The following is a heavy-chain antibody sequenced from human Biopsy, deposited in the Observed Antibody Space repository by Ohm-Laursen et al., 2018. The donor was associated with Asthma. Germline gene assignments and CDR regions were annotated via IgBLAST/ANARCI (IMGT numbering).Heavy chain of an antibody. CDR1: GFTFSRHA. D-gene: IGHD3-16*02. J-gene: IGHJ5*02. CDR3: AREKVIESRGFQNWFDP. Sequence: SLRLSCAAPGFTFSRHALHWVRQAPGKGLEWVAGIYYDGSRKYYTESVKGRFTISRDNSKNRLYLEMASLRAEDTAVYYCAREKVIESRGFQNWFDPWGQGTLVHVSS. V-gene: IGHV3-33*01. CDR2: IYYDGSRK.